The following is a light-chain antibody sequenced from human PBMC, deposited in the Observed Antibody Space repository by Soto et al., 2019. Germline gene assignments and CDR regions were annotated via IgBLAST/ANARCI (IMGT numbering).Light chain of an antibody. CDR1: QRVTSTL. CDR2: ATS. J-gene: IGKJ1*01. CDR3: QQCGSSPT. Sequence: EIVLTQSPGTLSLSPGERATLSCRASQRVTSTLLAWYQHKPGQPPRILIYATSNRATGIPDRFSGSGSGTDFTLTISRLEPEDFAVYYCQQCGSSPTFGQGTKVEIK. V-gene: IGKV3-20*01.